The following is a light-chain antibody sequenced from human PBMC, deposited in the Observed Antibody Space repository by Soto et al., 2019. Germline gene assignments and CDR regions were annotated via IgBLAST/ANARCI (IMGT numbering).Light chain of an antibody. V-gene: IGKV3-11*01. J-gene: IGKJ4*01. CDR3: QHRAGWPPALT. Sequence: EIVLTQSPATLSLSPGERATLSCRASQSVSNYLAWYQQKPGQAPRLLIYDASNRATGIPARFSGSGSGTGFTLTISSLEPEDFAVYFCQHRAGWPPALTFGGGTKVEIK. CDR1: QSVSNY. CDR2: DAS.